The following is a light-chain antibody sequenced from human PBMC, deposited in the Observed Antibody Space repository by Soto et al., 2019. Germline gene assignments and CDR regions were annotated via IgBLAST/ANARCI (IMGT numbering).Light chain of an antibody. CDR2: VNN. V-gene: IGLV1-47*02. J-gene: IGLJ1*01. CDR1: SSNIGSNY. Sequence: QSVLTQPPSASGTPGQRVTISCSGVSSNIGSNYLYWYQQLPGTAPKLLIYVNNQRPSGVPERFSGSKSGTSASLAISGLWSEDEADYYCASWDDSLNAYVFGTGTKVTV. CDR3: ASWDDSLNAYV.